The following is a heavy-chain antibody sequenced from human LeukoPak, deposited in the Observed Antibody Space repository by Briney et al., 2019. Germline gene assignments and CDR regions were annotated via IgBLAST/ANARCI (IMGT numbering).Heavy chain of an antibody. D-gene: IGHD5-12*01. CDR2: IYYSGST. V-gene: IGHV4-59*01. J-gene: IGHJ6*02. CDR3: ARGDGYDEYYYYGMDV. CDR1: GFTFSDYY. Sequence: PGGSLRLSCAASGFTFSDYYMSWIRQPPGKGLEWIGYIYYSGSTNYNPSLKSRVTISVDTSKNQFSLKLSSVTAADTAVYYCARGDGYDEYYYYGMDVWGQGTTVTVSS.